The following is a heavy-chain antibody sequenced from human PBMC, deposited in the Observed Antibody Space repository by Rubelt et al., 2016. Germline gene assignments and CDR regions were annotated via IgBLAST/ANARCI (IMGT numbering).Heavy chain of an antibody. Sequence: TVSGGSISVYFWSWIRQPPGKGLEWIGYIYYSGSTNYNSSLKSRVTISVDTSKSQFSLNLSSVTAADTAVYYCARVGDSGGGYGYTGLYYFDYWGQGTLVTVSS. D-gene: IGHD5-18*01. V-gene: IGHV4-59*01. J-gene: IGHJ4*02. CDR1: GGSISVYF. CDR2: IYYSGST. CDR3: ARVGDSGGGYGYTGLYYFDY.